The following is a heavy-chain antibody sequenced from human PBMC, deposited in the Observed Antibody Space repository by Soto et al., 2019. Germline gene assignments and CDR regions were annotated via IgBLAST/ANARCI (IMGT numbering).Heavy chain of an antibody. Sequence: GGSMRLSCVASGLTFGSRAMTWVRQAPGEGLQWVSTITDTGGDAKYADSVRGRFVISRDNSKKTLYLQMTSLTAEDSAMYYCARGSTDSYPGSRIFDFWGRGTLVTVSS. D-gene: IGHD3-10*01. CDR1: GLTFGSRA. V-gene: IGHV3-23*01. CDR3: ARGSTDSYPGSRIFDF. CDR2: ITDTGGDA. J-gene: IGHJ4*02.